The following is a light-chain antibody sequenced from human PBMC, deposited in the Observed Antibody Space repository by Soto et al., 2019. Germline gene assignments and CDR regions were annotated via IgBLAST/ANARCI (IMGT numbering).Light chain of an antibody. J-gene: IGLJ1*01. CDR3: CSYAGSYTFYV. CDR2: DVS. Sequence: QSALTQPRSVSGSPGQSVTISCTGTSSDVGGYNYVSWYQQHPGTAPKLMIYDVSKRPSGVPDRVSSSKSGNTASLTISGLQAEDEGDYYCCSYAGSYTFYVFGTGTKVTVL. CDR1: SSDVGGYNY. V-gene: IGLV2-11*01.